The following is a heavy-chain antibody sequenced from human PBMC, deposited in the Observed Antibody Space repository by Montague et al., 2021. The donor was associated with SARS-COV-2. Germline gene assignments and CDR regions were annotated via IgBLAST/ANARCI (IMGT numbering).Heavy chain of an antibody. CDR3: ARDRDWDDWCGMDV. D-gene: IGHD2-21*01. CDR2: ISSSGGGSTK. CDR1: GFIFSSYE. J-gene: IGHJ6*02. V-gene: IGHV3-48*03. Sequence: SLRLSCAASGFIFSSYEMNWVRQAPGKGLEWISYISSSGGGSTKXXTYSVKDRFTISRDNAKNSLYLQMNSLRVEDTAIYYCARDRDWDDWCGMDVWGQGTTVTVSS.